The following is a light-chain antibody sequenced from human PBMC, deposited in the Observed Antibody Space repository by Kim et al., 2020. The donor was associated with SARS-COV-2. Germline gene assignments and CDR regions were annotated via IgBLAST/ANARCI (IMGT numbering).Light chain of an antibody. CDR3: QAWDSSTYV. CDR2: QDN. CDR1: KLGDKY. V-gene: IGLV3-1*01. Sequence: SYELTQPPSVSVFPGQTASITCSGDKLGDKYASWYQQKSGQSHVLVIYQDNKRPSGIPERFSGSNSGNTATLTISGTQAMDEADYYCQAWDSSTYVFGPG. J-gene: IGLJ1*01.